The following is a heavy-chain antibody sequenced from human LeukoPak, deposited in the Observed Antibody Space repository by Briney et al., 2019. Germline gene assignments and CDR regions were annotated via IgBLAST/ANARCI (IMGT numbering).Heavy chain of an antibody. J-gene: IGHJ4*02. V-gene: IGHV1-8*02. D-gene: IGHD2-15*01. Sequence: ASVKVSCKASGYTFTSYGISWVRQAPGQGLEWMGYMNPNSGNRGSAQKFQGRLTMTSNTSISTAYMELSSLMSEDTAVYYCASELRHQDYWGQGTLVTVSS. CDR3: ASELRHQDY. CDR1: GYTFTSYG. CDR2: MNPNSGNR.